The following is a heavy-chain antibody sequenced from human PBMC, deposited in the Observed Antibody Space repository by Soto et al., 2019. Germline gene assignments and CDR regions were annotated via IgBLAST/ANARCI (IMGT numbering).Heavy chain of an antibody. J-gene: IGHJ4*02. CDR3: AMSGSYPGY. D-gene: IGHD1-26*01. Sequence: GGSLRLSCAASGFTFSIYSMNWVRQAPGKGLEWVAVISYDGSNKYYADSVKGRFTISRDNSKNTLYLQMNSLRAEDTAVYYCAMSGSYPGYWGQGTLVTVSS. CDR1: GFTFSIYS. CDR2: ISYDGSNK. V-gene: IGHV3-30*03.